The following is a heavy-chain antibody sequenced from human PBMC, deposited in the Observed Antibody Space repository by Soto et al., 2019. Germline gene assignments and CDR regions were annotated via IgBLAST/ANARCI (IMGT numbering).Heavy chain of an antibody. J-gene: IGHJ1*01. CDR3: AKDEYYYDSSGYASPGSEPSSAEYFQH. D-gene: IGHD3-22*01. CDR1: GFTFSSYG. Sequence: GGSLSLSSPASGFTFSSYGMHWFRQPPGQGLGWVAVISYDGSNKYYADSVKGRFTISRDNSKNTLYLQMNSLRAEDTAVYYCAKDEYYYDSSGYASPGSEPSSAEYFQHWGQGTLVTVSS. CDR2: ISYDGSNK. V-gene: IGHV3-30*18.